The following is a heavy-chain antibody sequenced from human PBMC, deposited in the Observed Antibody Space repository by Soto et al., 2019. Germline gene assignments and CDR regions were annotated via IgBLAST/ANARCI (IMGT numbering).Heavy chain of an antibody. Sequence: SETLSLTCTVSGGSISSYYWSWIRQPPGKGLEWIGYIYYSGSTNYNPSLKSRVTISVDTSKNQFSLKLSSVTAADTAVYYCARVRREFDTSGPVDYWGQGTLVTSPQ. J-gene: IGHJ4*02. D-gene: IGHD3-10*01. CDR2: IYYSGST. V-gene: IGHV4-59*01. CDR1: GGSISSYY. CDR3: ARVRREFDTSGPVDY.